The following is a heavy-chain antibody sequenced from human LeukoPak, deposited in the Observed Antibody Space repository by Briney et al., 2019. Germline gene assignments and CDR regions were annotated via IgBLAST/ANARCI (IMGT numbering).Heavy chain of an antibody. CDR2: IYGSDDKT. J-gene: IGHJ5*02. D-gene: IGHD2-15*01. CDR3: AKTQGYYDA. CDR1: GFTFSNYA. Sequence: GGSLRLSCVASGFTFSNYAMSWVRQAPGKGLELVSGIYGSDDKTVYGDAVKGRLTISRDNSKNTLYLQMNSLRADDTAVYYCAKTQGYYDAWGQGALVSVSS. V-gene: IGHV3-23*01.